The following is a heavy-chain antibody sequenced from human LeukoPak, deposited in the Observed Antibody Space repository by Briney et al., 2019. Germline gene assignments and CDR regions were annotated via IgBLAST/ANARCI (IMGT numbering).Heavy chain of an antibody. CDR1: GFTFSTYS. V-gene: IGHV3-23*01. J-gene: IGHJ4*02. CDR3: AKDVAPDSGWDLDY. Sequence: GGSLRLSCAASGFTFSTYSMTWVRQGPGKGLEWVSSIYNSGAKTFYADSVKGRFTISRDNSKNTLYLQMNSLRVEDTAVYYCAKDVAPDSGWDLDYWGRGTLVTVSS. D-gene: IGHD6-19*01. CDR2: IYNSGAKT.